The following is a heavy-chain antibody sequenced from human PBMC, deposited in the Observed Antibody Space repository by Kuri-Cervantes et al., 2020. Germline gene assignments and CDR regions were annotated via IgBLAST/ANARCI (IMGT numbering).Heavy chain of an antibody. J-gene: IGHJ2*01. CDR3: ARGWDYGDYPRYWYFDL. D-gene: IGHD4-17*01. V-gene: IGHV4-34*01. Sequence: EPLKISCAVYGGSFSGYYWSWIRQPPGKGLEWIGEINHSGSTNYNPSLKSRVTISVDTSKNQFSLKLSSVTAADTAVYYCARGWDYGDYPRYWYFDLWGRGTLVTVSS. CDR1: GGSFSGYY. CDR2: INHSGST.